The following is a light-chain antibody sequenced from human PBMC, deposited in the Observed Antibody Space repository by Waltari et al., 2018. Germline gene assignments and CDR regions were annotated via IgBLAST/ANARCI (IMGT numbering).Light chain of an antibody. CDR3: SSYAGSSKGV. CDR1: QRCCWDFNA. J-gene: IGLJ2*01. Sequence: APTPPSPRSWASGPSDHNSFTGTQRCCWDFNAFPWYQQHPGKAPKLMIYAVSKRPSGVSDRFSGSKSGDMASLTISGLQPEDEAEYFCSSYAGSSKGVFGGGTKVTVL. CDR2: AVS. V-gene: IGLV2-23*02.